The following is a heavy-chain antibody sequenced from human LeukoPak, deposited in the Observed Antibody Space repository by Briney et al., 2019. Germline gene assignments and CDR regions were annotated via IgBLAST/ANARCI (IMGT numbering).Heavy chain of an antibody. CDR3: ARGPSGPGYYGMDV. V-gene: IGHV4-34*01. D-gene: IGHD3-10*01. CDR2: INHSGST. J-gene: IGHJ6*02. Sequence: KPSETLSLICAVYGGSFSGYYWSWIRQPPGKGLEWIGEINHSGSTNYNPSLKSRVTISVDASKNQFSLKLSSVTAADTAVYYCARGPSGPGYYGMDVWGQGTTVTVSS. CDR1: GGSFSGYY.